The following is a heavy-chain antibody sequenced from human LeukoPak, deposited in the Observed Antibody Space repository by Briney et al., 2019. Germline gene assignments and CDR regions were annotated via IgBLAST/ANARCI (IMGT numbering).Heavy chain of an antibody. D-gene: IGHD2-21*02. CDR2: INPNSGGT. Sequence: ALVKVSCKASGYTFTGYYMHWVRQAPGQGLEWMGRINPNSGGTNYAQKFQGRVTMTRNTSISTAYMELSRLRSDDTAVYYCARVVTAVYYYYMDVWGKGTTVTVSS. CDR3: ARVVTAVYYYYMDV. CDR1: GYTFTGYY. V-gene: IGHV1-2*06. J-gene: IGHJ6*03.